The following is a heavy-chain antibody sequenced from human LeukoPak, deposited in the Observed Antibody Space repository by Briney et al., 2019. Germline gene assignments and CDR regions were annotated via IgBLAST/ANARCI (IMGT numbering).Heavy chain of an antibody. CDR2: ISYDGSNK. CDR3: AKLGGGYSYGYSGEVTDY. V-gene: IGHV3-30-3*02. J-gene: IGHJ4*02. CDR1: GFTFSSYA. Sequence: PGGSLRLSCAASGFTFSSYAMHWVRQAPGKGLEWVAVISYDGSNKYYADSVKGRFTISRDNSKNTLYLQMNSLRAEDTAVYYCAKLGGGYSYGYSGEVTDYWGQGTLVTVSS. D-gene: IGHD5-18*01.